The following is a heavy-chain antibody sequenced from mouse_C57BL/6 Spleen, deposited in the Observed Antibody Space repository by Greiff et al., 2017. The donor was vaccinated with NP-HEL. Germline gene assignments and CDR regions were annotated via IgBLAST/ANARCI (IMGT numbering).Heavy chain of an antibody. Sequence: QVQLQQSGAELVMPGASVKLSCKASGYTFTSYWMHWVKQRPGQGLEWIGEIDPSDSYTNYNQKFKGKSTLTVDKSSSTAYMQLSSLTSEDSAVYYCARGGIYDVDYYFDYWGQGTTLTVSS. CDR1: GYTFTSYW. CDR3: ARGGIYDVDYYFDY. J-gene: IGHJ2*01. V-gene: IGHV1-69*01. D-gene: IGHD2-3*01. CDR2: IDPSDSYT.